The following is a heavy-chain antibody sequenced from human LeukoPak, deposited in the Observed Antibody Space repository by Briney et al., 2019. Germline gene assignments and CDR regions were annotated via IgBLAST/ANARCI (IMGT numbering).Heavy chain of an antibody. Sequence: PSETLTLTCAVSGGSIKSNNWWSWVRQPPGKGLEWIGEIYHSGSTNYNPSLESRVTVSVDKSKNQFSLDLSSVTAADTAVYYCASVYDSSGYYPFWGQGTLVTVSS. J-gene: IGHJ4*02. V-gene: IGHV4-4*02. CDR1: GGSIKSNNW. CDR2: IYHSGST. D-gene: IGHD3-22*01. CDR3: ASVYDSSGYYPF.